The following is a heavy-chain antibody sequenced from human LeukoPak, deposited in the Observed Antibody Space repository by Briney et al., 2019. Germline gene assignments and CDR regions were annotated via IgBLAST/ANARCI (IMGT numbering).Heavy chain of an antibody. CDR3: ARHEDKYYYDSSGYYYFDY. V-gene: IGHV4-59*08. CDR1: GGSFSGYY. CDR2: IYYSGST. D-gene: IGHD3-22*01. J-gene: IGHJ4*02. Sequence: PSETLSLTCAVYGGSFSGYYWSWIRQPPGKGLEWIGYIYYSGSTNYNPSLKSRVTISVDTSKNQFSLKLSSVTAADTAVYYCARHEDKYYYDSSGYYYFDYWGQGTLVTVSS.